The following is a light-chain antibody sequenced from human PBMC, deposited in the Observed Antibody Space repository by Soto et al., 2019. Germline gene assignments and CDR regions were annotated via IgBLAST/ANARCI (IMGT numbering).Light chain of an antibody. J-gene: IGKJ5*01. CDR3: QQYYSTHT. CDR1: QSVLYSSNNKNY. Sequence: DIVMTQSPDSLAVSLGERVTINCKSSQSVLYSSNNKNYLAWYQQKPGQPPKLLIYWASTRESGVPDRFSGSGSGTDFTLTISSLQAEDVAVYYCQQYYSTHTFGQRTRLEIK. V-gene: IGKV4-1*01. CDR2: WAS.